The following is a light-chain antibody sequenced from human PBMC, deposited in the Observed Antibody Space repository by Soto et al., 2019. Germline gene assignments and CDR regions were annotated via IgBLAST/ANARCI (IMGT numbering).Light chain of an antibody. CDR1: NSDIGGYNS. CDR2: GVT. CDR3: SSSNSVTLVV. Sequence: QSALTQPASVSGSPGQSITISCTGSNSDIGGYNSVSWYQQHPGKAPKLLIFGVTNRPSGVSDRFSGSKSGNTASLTISALHAEDAADYYCSSSNSVTLVVFGGGTKLTVL. J-gene: IGLJ2*01. V-gene: IGLV2-14*01.